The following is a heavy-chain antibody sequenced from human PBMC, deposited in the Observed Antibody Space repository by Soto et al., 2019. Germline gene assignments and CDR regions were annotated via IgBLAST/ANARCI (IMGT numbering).Heavy chain of an antibody. V-gene: IGHV3-33*01. CDR3: ARVWQLAPIPDAFDI. CDR1: GFTFSSYG. D-gene: IGHD6-6*01. CDR2: IWYDGSNK. Sequence: QVQLVESGGGVVQPGRSLRLSCAASGFTFSSYGMHWARQAPGKGLEWVAVIWYDGSNKYYADSVKGRFTISRDNSKNTLYLQMNSLRAEDTAVYYCARVWQLAPIPDAFDIWGQGTMVTVSS. J-gene: IGHJ3*02.